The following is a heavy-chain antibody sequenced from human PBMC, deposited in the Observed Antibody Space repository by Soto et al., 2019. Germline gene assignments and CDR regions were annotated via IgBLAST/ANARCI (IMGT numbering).Heavy chain of an antibody. V-gene: IGHV3-11*04. Sequence: QVQLVESGGGFVKPGGSLRLSCATSGFKFNEYYMSWIRQAPGKGLEWVGYISGSETIINYAESVKGRFTISRDNTKNSLYLQMNSLRDEDTALYYCARDREGFSGFGWDEYWGRGTLVTVSS. CDR3: ARDREGFSGFGWDEY. CDR1: GFKFNEYY. D-gene: IGHD6-19*01. J-gene: IGHJ4*02. CDR2: ISGSETII.